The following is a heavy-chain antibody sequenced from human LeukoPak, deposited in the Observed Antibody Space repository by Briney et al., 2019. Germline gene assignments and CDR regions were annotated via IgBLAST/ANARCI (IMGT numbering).Heavy chain of an antibody. CDR3: ARVKSFDDSSGYWFDY. J-gene: IGHJ4*02. CDR1: GGTFSSYA. D-gene: IGHD3-22*01. Sequence: ASVKVSFKASGGTFSSYAISWVRQAPGQGLEWMGRINPILGIENYEQKSQGRVTINADKSTSTAYMELSSLRSEDTAVYYCARVKSFDDSSGYWFDYWGKGTLVTVSS. V-gene: IGHV1-69*04. CDR2: INPILGIE.